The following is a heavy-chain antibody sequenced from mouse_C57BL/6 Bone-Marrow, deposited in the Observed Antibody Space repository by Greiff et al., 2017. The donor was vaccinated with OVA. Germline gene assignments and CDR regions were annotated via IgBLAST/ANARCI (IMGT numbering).Heavy chain of an antibody. D-gene: IGHD1-1*01. V-gene: IGHV1-55*01. CDR2: IYPGSGST. Sequence: QVQLQQSGAELVKPGASVKMSCKASGYTFTSYWITWVKQRPGQGLEWIGDIYPGSGSTNYNEKFKSKATLTVDTSSSTAYMQLSSLTSEDSAVYYCARTLDYGSSSYWYFDVWGTGTTVTVSS. CDR1: GYTFTSYW. CDR3: ARTLDYGSSSYWYFDV. J-gene: IGHJ1*03.